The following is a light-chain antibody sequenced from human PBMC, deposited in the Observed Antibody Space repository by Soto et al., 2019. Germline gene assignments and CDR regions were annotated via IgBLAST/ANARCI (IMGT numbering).Light chain of an antibody. CDR1: QNIRNY. CDR2: AAS. CDR3: QQYGRSKRWT. V-gene: IGKV1-39*01. J-gene: IGKJ1*01. Sequence: DIQMTQSPSSLSASVGDRVTITCRASQNIRNYLAWYQQKAGKAPKPLIYAASSLQSGVPSRFSGSGSGTDFTLTISSLQPEDFAMYYCQQYGRSKRWTFGQGTKVEVK.